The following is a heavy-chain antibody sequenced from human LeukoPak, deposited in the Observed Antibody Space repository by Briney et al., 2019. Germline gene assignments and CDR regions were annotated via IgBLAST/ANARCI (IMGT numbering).Heavy chain of an antibody. J-gene: IGHJ4*02. CDR3: ATDPDSGLDY. D-gene: IGHD3/OR15-3a*01. Sequence: PGRSLRLSCAASGFTFSSYAMHWVRQAPGKGLEWMGSFDPEDGEVLYAQKFQGRVTMTEDTSTDTAYMELSSLRSEDTAVYYCATDPDSGLDYWGQGTLVTVSS. V-gene: IGHV1-24*01. CDR2: FDPEDGEV. CDR1: GFTFSSYA.